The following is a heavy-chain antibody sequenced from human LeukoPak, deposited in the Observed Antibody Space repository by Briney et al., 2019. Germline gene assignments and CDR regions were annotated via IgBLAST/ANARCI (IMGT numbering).Heavy chain of an antibody. J-gene: IGHJ6*04. CDR2: INHSGST. CDR1: GGSFSGYY. V-gene: IGHV4-34*01. CDR3: ARGGEYCSDGGCYSGYHYYDMDV. D-gene: IGHD2-15*01. Sequence: SETLSLTCAVYGGSFSGYYWSWVRQPPGKGLEWIGEINHSGSTNYNPSLKSRVTISVDTSKNQFSLKLSSVTAADTAVYYCARGGEYCSDGGCYSGYHYYDMDVWGKGTTVTVSS.